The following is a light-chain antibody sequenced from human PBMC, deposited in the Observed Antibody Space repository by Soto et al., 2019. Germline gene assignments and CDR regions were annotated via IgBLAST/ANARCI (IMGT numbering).Light chain of an antibody. J-gene: IGKJ1*01. Sequence: VLTQSPDTLSLSPGERATLSCRASQSGSSQYLSWYQQRPGQPPRLLIYSVSIRANGIPDRFSGSGSGSDFTLTINRLEPEDFGVYYCQDFAYPQWTFGQGTKVEI. CDR1: QSGSSQY. CDR2: SVS. CDR3: QDFAYPQWT. V-gene: IGKV3-20*01.